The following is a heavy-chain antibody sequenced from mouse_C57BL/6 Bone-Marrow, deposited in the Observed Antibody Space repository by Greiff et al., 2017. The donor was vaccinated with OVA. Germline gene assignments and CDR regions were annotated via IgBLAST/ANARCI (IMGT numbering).Heavy chain of an antibody. CDR1: GFTFSSYA. J-gene: IGHJ1*03. CDR2: ISDGGSYT. V-gene: IGHV5-4*01. Sequence: EVQGVESGGGLAKPGGSLKLSCAASGFTFSSYAMSWVRQTPEKRLEWVATISDGGSYTYYPDNVKGRFTISRDNAKNNLYLQMSHLKSEDTAMYYCASEGRRGYFDVWGTGTTVTVSS. D-gene: IGHD2-12*01. CDR3: ASEGRRGYFDV.